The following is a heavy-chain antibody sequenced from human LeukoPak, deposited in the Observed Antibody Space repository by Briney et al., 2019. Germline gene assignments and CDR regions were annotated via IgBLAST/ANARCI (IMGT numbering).Heavy chain of an antibody. Sequence: PSETLSLTCTVSGGSISSSSYYWGWIRQPPGKGLEWIGSIYYSGSTYYNPSLKSRVTISVDTSKNQFSLKLSSVTAADTAVYYCARPTYRSSWSPDYNWFDPWGQGTLVTVSS. J-gene: IGHJ5*02. CDR3: ARPTYRSSWSPDYNWFDP. CDR1: GGSISSSSYY. CDR2: IYYSGST. V-gene: IGHV4-39*01. D-gene: IGHD6-13*01.